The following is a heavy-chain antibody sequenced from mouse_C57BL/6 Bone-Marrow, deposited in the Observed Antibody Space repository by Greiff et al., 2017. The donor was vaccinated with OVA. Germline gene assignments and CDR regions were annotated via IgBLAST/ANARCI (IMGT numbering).Heavy chain of an antibody. Sequence: EVKLVESGGGLVQPGGSLKLSCAASGFTFSDYGMAWVRQAPRKGPEWVAFISNLAYSIYYADTVTGRFTISRENAKNTLYLEMSSLRSEDTAMYYCARHNGYYDYAMDYWGQGTSVTVSS. J-gene: IGHJ4*01. D-gene: IGHD2-3*01. CDR2: ISNLAYSI. V-gene: IGHV5-15*01. CDR3: ARHNGYYDYAMDY. CDR1: GFTFSDYG.